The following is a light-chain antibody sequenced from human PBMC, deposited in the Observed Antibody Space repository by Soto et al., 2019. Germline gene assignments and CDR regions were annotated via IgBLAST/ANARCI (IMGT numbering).Light chain of an antibody. V-gene: IGLV3-21*02. Sequence: SYELTQPPSVSVAPGQTATITCGGNNIGSKSVHWYQQKAGQAPILVVYNDRDRPSGIPERFSGSNSGNTASLTISGVEAGDEADYSCQVWEGTSGQCVFGTGPKV. CDR3: QVWEGTSGQCV. CDR2: NDR. J-gene: IGLJ1*01. CDR1: NIGSKS.